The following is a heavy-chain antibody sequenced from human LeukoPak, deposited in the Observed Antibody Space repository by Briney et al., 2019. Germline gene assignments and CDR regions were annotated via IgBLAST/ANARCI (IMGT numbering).Heavy chain of an antibody. CDR1: GGSIGSGSYY. V-gene: IGHV4-61*02. CDR3: ASPNIYCSGGTCYSVGDYYGMDV. J-gene: IGHJ6*02. Sequence: SQTLSLTCTVSGGSIGSGSYYWNWIRQPAGKGLEWIGRIYTSGSTNYSPSLNSRVTISIDTSKNQFSLELSSVTAADTAVYYCASPNIYCSGGTCYSVGDYYGMDVWGQGTTVTVSS. CDR2: IYTSGST. D-gene: IGHD2-15*01.